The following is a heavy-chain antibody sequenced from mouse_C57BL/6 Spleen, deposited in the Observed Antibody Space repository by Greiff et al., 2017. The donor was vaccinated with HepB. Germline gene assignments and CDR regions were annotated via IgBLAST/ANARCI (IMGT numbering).Heavy chain of an antibody. V-gene: IGHV1-74*01. J-gene: IGHJ3*01. CDR2: IHPSDSDT. CDR3: AIGGDYDGRFAY. CDR1: GYTFTSYW. Sequence: VQRVESGAELVKPGASVKVSCKASGYTFTSYWMHWVKQRPGQGLEWIGRIHPSDSDTNYNQKFKGKATLTIDKSSSTAYMQLSSLTSEDSAVYYCAIGGDYDGRFAYWGQGTLVTVSA. D-gene: IGHD2-4*01.